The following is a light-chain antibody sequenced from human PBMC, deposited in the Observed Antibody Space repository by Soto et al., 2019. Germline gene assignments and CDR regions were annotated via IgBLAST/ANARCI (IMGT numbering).Light chain of an antibody. CDR3: QQYVTSPYI. Sequence: EIVLTQSPGTLSLSPGERAPLSARASQIVTSTYLPWYQQKPGQAPRLLIHGVSTRATGIPDRFSGSGSGTDFTLTISRLEPEDFAVYYCQQYVTSPYIFGQGTKLEIK. J-gene: IGKJ2*01. CDR1: QIVTSTY. V-gene: IGKV3-20*01. CDR2: GVS.